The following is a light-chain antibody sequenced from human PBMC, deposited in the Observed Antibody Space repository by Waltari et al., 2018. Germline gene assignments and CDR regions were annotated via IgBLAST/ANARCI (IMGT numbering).Light chain of an antibody. CDR3: QQANRYPMP. J-gene: IGKJ4*01. CDR1: HDISRW. V-gene: IGKV1-12*01. Sequence: DLQMTQSPSFVSASVGDSVTITCRASHDISRWLGWFQQKPGKAPNLLVYEASNLQSGVSSRFSGSGFGTDFTLTIRSLQPEDAATYYCQQANRYPMPFGGGTKVEIK. CDR2: EAS.